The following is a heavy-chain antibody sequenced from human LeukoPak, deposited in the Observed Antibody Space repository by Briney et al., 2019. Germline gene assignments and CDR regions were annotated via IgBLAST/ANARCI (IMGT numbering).Heavy chain of an antibody. Sequence: GGSLRLSCTASGFIFSGSWMAWIRQAPGKGLEWVAIIKKDGNEKYYVDSMKGRFTISRDNAKNSLFLQMNSLRAEDTAIYYCTTDTWYSAGHWGQGTLVTVSS. CDR3: TTDTWYSAGH. J-gene: IGHJ4*02. D-gene: IGHD2-15*01. CDR2: IKKDGNEK. V-gene: IGHV3-7*03. CDR1: GFIFSGSW.